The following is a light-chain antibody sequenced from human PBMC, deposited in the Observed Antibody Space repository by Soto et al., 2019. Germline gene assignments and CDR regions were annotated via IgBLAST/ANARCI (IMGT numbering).Light chain of an antibody. V-gene: IGKV4-1*01. CDR3: QQYYSTPQT. CDR2: WAS. J-gene: IGKJ1*01. CDR1: QSVLYSSNNENY. Sequence: DIVMTQSPDSLAVSLGERATINCKSSQSVLYSSNNENYLAWYQQKPGKPPKLLISWASTREFGVPDRFSGSGSGTDFTLTISTLQAEDVAFYYCQQYYSTPQTFGQGTKVEIK.